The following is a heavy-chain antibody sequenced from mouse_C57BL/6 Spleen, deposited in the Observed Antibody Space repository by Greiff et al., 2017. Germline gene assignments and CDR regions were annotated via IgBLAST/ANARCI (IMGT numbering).Heavy chain of an antibody. CDR1: GYSFTSYS. J-gene: IGHJ2*01. V-gene: IGHV1-66*01. CDR2: IYPGSGNT. Sequence: QVQLQQSGPELVKPGASVKISCKASGYSFTSYSIHWVKQRPGQGLEWIGWIYPGSGNTKYNEKFKGKATLTADTSSSTAYMQLSSLTSEAAAVYYCARKSFDYWGQGTTLTVSS. CDR3: ARKSFDY.